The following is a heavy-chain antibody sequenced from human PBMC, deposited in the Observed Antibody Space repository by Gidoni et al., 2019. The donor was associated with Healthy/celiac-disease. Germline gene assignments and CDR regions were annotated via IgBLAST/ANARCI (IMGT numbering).Heavy chain of an antibody. CDR2: IWYDGSNK. Sequence: QVQLVESGGGVVQPGRSLRLSCAASGFTFSSYGMHWVRQAPGKGLEWVAVIWYDGSNKYYADSVKGRFTISRDNSKNTLYLQMNSLRAEDTAVYYCARDLYPYFWSGSAGLGDGMDVWGQGTTVTVSS. V-gene: IGHV3-33*01. CDR1: GFTFSSYG. CDR3: ARDLYPYFWSGSAGLGDGMDV. D-gene: IGHD3-3*01. J-gene: IGHJ6*02.